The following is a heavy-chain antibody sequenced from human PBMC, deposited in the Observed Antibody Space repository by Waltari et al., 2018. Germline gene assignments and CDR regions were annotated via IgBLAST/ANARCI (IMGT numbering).Heavy chain of an antibody. D-gene: IGHD2-15*01. CDR3: ARALVVVAAGDDY. J-gene: IGHJ4*02. CDR1: GFTFSCYA. Sequence: QVQLVESGGGVVQPGRSLRLSCAASGFTFSCYAMHWVRQAPGKGLEWVAVISYDGSNKYYADSVKGRFTISRDNSKNTLYLQMNSLRAEDTAVYYCARALVVVAAGDDYWGQGTLVTVSS. CDR2: ISYDGSNK. V-gene: IGHV3-30-3*01.